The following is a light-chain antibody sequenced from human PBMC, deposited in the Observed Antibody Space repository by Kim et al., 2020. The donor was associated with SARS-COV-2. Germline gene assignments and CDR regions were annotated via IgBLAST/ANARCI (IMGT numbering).Light chain of an antibody. CDR3: QQLNSYPLT. Sequence: IQLTQSPSSLSASVGDRVTITCRASQGFSTYLAWYQQKPGKAPKLLIYGASTLHSGVPARFSGSGSGTDFTLTINSLQPEDFATYYCQQLNSYPLTFGGGTKVDIK. CDR1: QGFSTY. V-gene: IGKV1-9*01. CDR2: GAS. J-gene: IGKJ4*01.